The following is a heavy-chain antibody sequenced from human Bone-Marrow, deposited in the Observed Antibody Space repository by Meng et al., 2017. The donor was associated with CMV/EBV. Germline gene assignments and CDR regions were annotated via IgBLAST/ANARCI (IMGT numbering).Heavy chain of an antibody. D-gene: IGHD4/OR15-4a*01. CDR1: GFTFSSYA. Sequence: SGFTFSSYAMSWVRQAPGKGLEWVSAISGSGGNTYYADSVKGRFTISRDNSKNTLYLQMNSLRAEDTAVYYCAKNSGWCSYNTRFDYWGQGTLVTVSS. V-gene: IGHV3-23*01. CDR2: ISGSGGNT. J-gene: IGHJ4*02. CDR3: AKNSGWCSYNTRFDY.